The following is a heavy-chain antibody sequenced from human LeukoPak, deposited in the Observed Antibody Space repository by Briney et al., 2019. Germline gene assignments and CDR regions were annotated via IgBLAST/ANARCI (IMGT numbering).Heavy chain of an antibody. CDR3: AKGSQWLASFDY. D-gene: IGHD6-19*01. V-gene: IGHV3-23*01. CDR2: ISGSGGST. Sequence: GGSLRLSCAASGFTFSSYGMTWVRQAPGKGLEWVSGISGSGGSTYYADSVKGRFTISRDNSKNTLYLQMNSLRAEDTAVYYCAKGSQWLASFDYWGQGTLVTVSS. J-gene: IGHJ4*02. CDR1: GFTFSSYG.